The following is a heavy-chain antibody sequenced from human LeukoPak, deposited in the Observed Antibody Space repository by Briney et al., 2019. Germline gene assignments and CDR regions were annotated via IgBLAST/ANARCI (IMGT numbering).Heavy chain of an antibody. Sequence: PSETLSLTCTVSGGSISSGGYYWSWIRQPPGKGLEWIGYIYHSGSTYYNPSLKSRVTISVDRSKNQFSLKLSSVTAADTAVYYCAREVAAAGISDYWGQGTLVTVSS. CDR3: AREVAAAGISDY. J-gene: IGHJ4*02. D-gene: IGHD6-13*01. V-gene: IGHV4-30-2*01. CDR2: IYHSGST. CDR1: GGSISSGGYY.